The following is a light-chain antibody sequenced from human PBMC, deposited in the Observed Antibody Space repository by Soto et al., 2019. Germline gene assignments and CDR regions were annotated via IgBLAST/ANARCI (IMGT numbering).Light chain of an antibody. CDR3: QQYYSTPPT. CDR2: WAS. J-gene: IGKJ3*01. V-gene: IGKV4-1*01. CDR1: QNVLYSSNNKNY. Sequence: DIVMTQSPDSLAVSLGERTTINCKSSQNVLYSSNNKNYLAWYQQKPGQPPKLLIYWASTRESGVPDRFSGSGSVTDFTLTISSLQAEDVAVYYCQQYYSTPPTFGPGTKVHIK.